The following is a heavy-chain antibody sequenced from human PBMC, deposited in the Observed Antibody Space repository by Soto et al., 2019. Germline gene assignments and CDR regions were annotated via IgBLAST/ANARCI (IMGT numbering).Heavy chain of an antibody. CDR1: GGSIHTYY. J-gene: IGHJ4*02. CDR3: ARIPGGSGSYFDY. CDR2: ISDGGSP. Sequence: SETLSLTCNVSGGSIHTYYWNWIRQSPGKGLEWIGYISDGGSPNSNRSLKIRVTISVDTAKKQVSLKLSSVSAPDTAVYCCARIPGGSGSYFDYWGQGTLVTVSS. D-gene: IGHD3-10*01. V-gene: IGHV4-59*01.